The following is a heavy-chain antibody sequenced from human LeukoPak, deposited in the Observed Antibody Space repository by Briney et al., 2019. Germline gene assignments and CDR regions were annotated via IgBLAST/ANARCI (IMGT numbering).Heavy chain of an antibody. CDR2: INPSGGST. CDR3: ARGYTYYYDSSGYYSWFDP. CDR1: GYTFTSSD. V-gene: IGHV1-46*03. Sequence: ASVKVSCKASGYTFTSSDINWVRQAPGQGLEWMGIINPSGGSTSYAQKFQGRVTMTRDTSTSTVYMELSSLRSEDTAVYYCARGYTYYYDSSGYYSWFDPWGQGTLVTVSS. J-gene: IGHJ5*02. D-gene: IGHD3-22*01.